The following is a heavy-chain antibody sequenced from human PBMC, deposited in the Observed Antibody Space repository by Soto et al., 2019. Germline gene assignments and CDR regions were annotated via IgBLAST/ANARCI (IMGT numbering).Heavy chain of an antibody. CDR2: IYLGGSI. CDR1: GASIRAYY. Sequence: PSETLCLTCSVSGASIRAYYYTWIRQTPGKGLEWIGYIYLGGSINYNPSFKSRVIISVDTSKNQFSVRLRSVTAADTAVYYCARDGGYYYDSSGYAHFDYWGQGTLVTVS. J-gene: IGHJ4*02. D-gene: IGHD3-22*01. CDR3: ARDGGYYYDSSGYAHFDY. V-gene: IGHV4-59*01.